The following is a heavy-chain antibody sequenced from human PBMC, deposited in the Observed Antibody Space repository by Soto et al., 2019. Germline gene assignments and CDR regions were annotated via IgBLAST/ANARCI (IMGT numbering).Heavy chain of an antibody. CDR2: IYHSGSI. CDR3: ARVPSP. J-gene: IGHJ5*02. V-gene: IGHV4-30-2*01. Sequence: SIXXGGYSWSWIRQPPGKGLEWIGYIYHSGSIYYNPPLKSRVTISVDRSKNQFSLKLSSVTAADTAVYYCARVPSPWGQGTLVTFSS. CDR1: SIXXGGYS.